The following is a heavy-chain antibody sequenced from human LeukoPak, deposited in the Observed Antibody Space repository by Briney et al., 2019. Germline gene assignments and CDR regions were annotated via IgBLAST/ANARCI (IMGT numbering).Heavy chain of an antibody. CDR3: ASYDSSTNAFDI. Sequence: WASVKVSCKASGYTFTSYDINWVRQATGQGLEWMGWMNPNSGNTGYAQKFQGRVTMTRNTSISTAYMELSSLRSEDTAVYYCASYDSSTNAFDIWGQGTMVTVSS. V-gene: IGHV1-8*01. CDR2: MNPNSGNT. CDR1: GYTFTSYD. J-gene: IGHJ3*02. D-gene: IGHD3-22*01.